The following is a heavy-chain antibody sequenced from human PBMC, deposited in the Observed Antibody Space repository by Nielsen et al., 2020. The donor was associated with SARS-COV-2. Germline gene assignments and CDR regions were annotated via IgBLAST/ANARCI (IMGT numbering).Heavy chain of an antibody. CDR1: GFSFNTYS. CDR3: ARSPFHRSSWYGMDV. Sequence: GESLKISCVASGFSFNTYSKNWVRQAPGKGLEWVSYISGGSATIYYADSVKGRFTISRDNVKNSLYLQLSSLSAEDTAVYYCARSPFHRSSWYGMDVWGQGTTVTVSS. CDR2: ISGGSATI. J-gene: IGHJ6*02. V-gene: IGHV3-48*01. D-gene: IGHD6-13*01.